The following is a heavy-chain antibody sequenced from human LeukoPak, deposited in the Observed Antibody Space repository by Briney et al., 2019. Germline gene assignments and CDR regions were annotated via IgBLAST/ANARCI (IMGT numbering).Heavy chain of an antibody. CDR1: GFTVSSNY. CDR3: ARQRDYGDDIYSRYFDY. Sequence: GGSLRLSCAASGFTVSSNYMSWVRQAPGKGLEWDSVIYSGGSTYYADSVKGRFTISRDNSKNTLYLQMNSLRASDTAVYYCARQRDYGDDIYSRYFDYWGQGVLVTVSS. CDR2: IYSGGST. J-gene: IGHJ4*02. D-gene: IGHD4-17*01. V-gene: IGHV3-53*01.